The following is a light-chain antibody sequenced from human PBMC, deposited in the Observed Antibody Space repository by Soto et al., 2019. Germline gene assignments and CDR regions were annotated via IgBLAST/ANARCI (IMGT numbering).Light chain of an antibody. Sequence: DIQMTQSPSTLSASVGDRVTITCRASQSISSWLAWYQQKPGKVPKLLIYDASSLESGVPSRFSGSGSGTEFTLTISSLQPDDFATYYCQQYNSYSAFGQGTKWISN. CDR2: DAS. CDR3: QQYNSYSA. J-gene: IGKJ1*01. CDR1: QSISSW. V-gene: IGKV1-5*01.